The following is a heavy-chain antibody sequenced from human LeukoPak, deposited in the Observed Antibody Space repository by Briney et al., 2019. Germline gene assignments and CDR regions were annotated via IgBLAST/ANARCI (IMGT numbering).Heavy chain of an antibody. CDR1: GGSISGSH. CDR3: ARTNWGSAHWYFDL. CDR2: IHYTGST. Sequence: SETLSLTCLVSGGSISGSHWSWIRQPPGKGLEWIGYIHYTGSTDYNPSLSSRVTLSIDMSKNQFSLRLSSVTAADTAVYYCARTNWGSAHWYFDLWGRGTLVTVSS. V-gene: IGHV4-59*12. J-gene: IGHJ2*01. D-gene: IGHD7-27*01.